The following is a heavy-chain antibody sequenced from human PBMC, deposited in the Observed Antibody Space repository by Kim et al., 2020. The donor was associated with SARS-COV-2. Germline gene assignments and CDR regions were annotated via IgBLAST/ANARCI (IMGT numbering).Heavy chain of an antibody. CDR2: IVVGSGNT. CDR1: GFTFTSSA. Sequence: SVKVSCKASGFTFTSSAMHWVRQARGQRLEWIGWIVVGSGNTNYAQKFQERVTITRDMSTSTAYMELSSLRSEDTAVYYCAAEAAAGQHYYGMDVWVQG. CDR3: AAEAAAGQHYYGMDV. J-gene: IGHJ6*02. V-gene: IGHV1-58*02. D-gene: IGHD6-13*01.